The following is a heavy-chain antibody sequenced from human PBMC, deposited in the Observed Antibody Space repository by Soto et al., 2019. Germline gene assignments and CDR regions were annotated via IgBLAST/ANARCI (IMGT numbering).Heavy chain of an antibody. CDR3: SRLHTLVVPAALILAT. V-gene: IGHV3-23*01. Sequence: EVQLLESGGDLVRPGGSLKLSCEGSGFSFGKHGMSWVRQAPGKGLEWVAGLNGNGDHTYYTVSVRGRFTISRDNSKNTVFLQMNSLRVDDTGVYYCSRLHTLVVPAALILATWGQGTRVTVSS. D-gene: IGHD2-2*01. J-gene: IGHJ5*02. CDR2: LNGNGDHT. CDR1: GFSFGKHG.